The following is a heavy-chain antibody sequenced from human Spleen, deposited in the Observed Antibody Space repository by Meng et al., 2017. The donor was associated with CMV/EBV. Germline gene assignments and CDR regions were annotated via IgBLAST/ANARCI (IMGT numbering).Heavy chain of an antibody. D-gene: IGHD2-21*01. Sequence: ASVQVSCKASGYTFTGYYMHWVRQAPGQGLEWMGWINPNSGGTNYAQKFQGRVTMTRDTSISTAYMELSRLRSDDTAVYYCARDAGPYCGGDCWAFDYWGQGTLVTVSS. J-gene: IGHJ4*02. CDR1: GYTFTGYY. CDR3: ARDAGPYCGGDCWAFDY. V-gene: IGHV1-2*02. CDR2: INPNSGGT.